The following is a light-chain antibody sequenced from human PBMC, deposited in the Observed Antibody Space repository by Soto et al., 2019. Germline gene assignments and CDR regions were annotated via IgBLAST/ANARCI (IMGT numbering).Light chain of an antibody. CDR1: SSKIGSNY. V-gene: IGLV1-47*01. CDR2: RNN. J-gene: IGLJ1*01. CDR3: AAWDDSLSEV. Sequence: QSVLTQPPSASGTPGQRVTISCSGSSSKIGSNYVYWYQQLPGTAPKLLIYRNNQRPSGVPDRFSGSKSGTSASLAISGLRSEDEADYYCAAWDDSLSEVFGTGTKVTVL.